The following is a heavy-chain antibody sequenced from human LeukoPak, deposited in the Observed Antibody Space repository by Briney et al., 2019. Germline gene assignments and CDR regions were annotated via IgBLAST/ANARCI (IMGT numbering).Heavy chain of an antibody. D-gene: IGHD2-15*01. Sequence: ASVKVSCKASGYTFTNYYMHWVRQAPGQGLEWMGIINPSGGSTSYAQKFQGRVTMTRDTSTSTVYMELSSLRSEDTAVYYCATPSSGGDWFDPWGQGTLVTVSS. CDR1: GYTFTNYY. CDR3: ATPSSGGDWFDP. V-gene: IGHV1-46*01. J-gene: IGHJ5*02. CDR2: INPSGGST.